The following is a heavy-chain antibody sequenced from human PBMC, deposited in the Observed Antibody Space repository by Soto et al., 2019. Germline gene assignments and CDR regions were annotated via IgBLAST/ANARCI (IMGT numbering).Heavy chain of an antibody. J-gene: IGHJ6*02. CDR2: IRSDGSNK. CDR3: ARDLSIYGYYYGMDV. CDR1: GFTFSYYG. D-gene: IGHD6-6*01. Sequence: XGSLRLSCVAAGFTFSYYGMHWVRQAPGKGLEWVALIRSDGSNKYYADSVKGRFTISRDNSKNTLNLQMNSLRAEDTAVYYCARDLSIYGYYYGMDVWGRGTTVTVSS. V-gene: IGHV3-33*01.